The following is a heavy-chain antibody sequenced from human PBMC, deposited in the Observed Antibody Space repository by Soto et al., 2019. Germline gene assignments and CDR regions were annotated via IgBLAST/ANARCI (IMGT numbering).Heavy chain of an antibody. CDR1: GFTFSSYG. J-gene: IGHJ4*02. CDR2: IWYDGSNK. D-gene: IGHD6-13*01. V-gene: IGHV3-33*01. CDR3: ARDRGYSSSYFDY. Sequence: GGSLRLSCAASGFTFSSYGMHWVRQAPGKGLEWVAVIWYDGSNKYYADSVKGRFTISRDNSKNTLYLQMNSLRAEDTAVYYCARDRGYSSSYFDYWGQGTLVTVSS.